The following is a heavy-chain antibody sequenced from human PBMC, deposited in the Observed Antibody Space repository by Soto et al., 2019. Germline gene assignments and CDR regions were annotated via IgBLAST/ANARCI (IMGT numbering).Heavy chain of an antibody. V-gene: IGHV3-13*01. J-gene: IGHJ6*03. CDR2: IGTAGDT. Sequence: PGGSLRLSCAASGFTFSSYDMHWVRQATGKGLEWVSAIGTAGDTYYPGSVKGRFTISRENAKNSLYLQMNSLRAGDTAVYYCARASGNTPHDYYYYMDVWGKGTTVTAP. CDR1: GFTFSSYD. D-gene: IGHD2-15*01. CDR3: ARASGNTPHDYYYYMDV.